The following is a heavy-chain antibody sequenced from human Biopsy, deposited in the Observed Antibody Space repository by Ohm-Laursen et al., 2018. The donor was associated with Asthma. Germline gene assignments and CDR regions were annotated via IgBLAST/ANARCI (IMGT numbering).Heavy chain of an antibody. CDR3: ARAVDYSHYYGIDV. J-gene: IGHJ6*02. V-gene: IGHV1-18*01. CDR1: GYTSNSAG. D-gene: IGHD3-10*01. CDR2: ISVYNGNT. Sequence: ASVKVSCKTSGYTSNSAGIAWVRQAPGQGLEWMGWISVYNGNTKVAQKLQDRVTMITDTSTSTAYMELRSLRSDDTAVYFCARAVDYSHYYGIDVWGQGTAVTVS.